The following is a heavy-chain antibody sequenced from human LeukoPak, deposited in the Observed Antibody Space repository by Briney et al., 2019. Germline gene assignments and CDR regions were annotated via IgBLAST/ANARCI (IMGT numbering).Heavy chain of an antibody. V-gene: IGHV4-59*01. CDR3: ARASGRGSYFNFDY. J-gene: IGHJ4*02. CDR2: IYYSGST. CDR1: GGSIRSYY. D-gene: IGHD1-26*01. Sequence: SETLSLTCTVSGGSIRSYYWSWIRQPPGKGLECIGYIYYSGSTNYIPSLKSRVTISVDTSKNQFSLKLSSVTAADTAVYYCARASGRGSYFNFDYWGQGTLVTVSS.